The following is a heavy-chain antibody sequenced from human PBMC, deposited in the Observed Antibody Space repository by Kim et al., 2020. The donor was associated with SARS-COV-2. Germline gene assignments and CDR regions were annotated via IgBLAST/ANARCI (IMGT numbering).Heavy chain of an antibody. Sequence: GGSLRLSCAASGFTFSSYWIHWVRQAPGKGLVWVSRINSDGSSTSYADSVKGRFTISRDNAKNTLYLQMNSLRAEDTAVYYCARLHSTFESFDLWGRGTLVTVSS. V-gene: IGHV3-74*01. CDR2: INSDGSST. J-gene: IGHJ2*01. CDR3: ARLHSTFESFDL. D-gene: IGHD2-21*01. CDR1: GFTFSSYW.